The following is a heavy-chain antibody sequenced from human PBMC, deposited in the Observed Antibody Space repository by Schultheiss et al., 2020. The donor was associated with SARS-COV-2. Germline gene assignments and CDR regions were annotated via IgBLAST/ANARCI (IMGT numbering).Heavy chain of an antibody. CDR3: ARHCLFGELCGPFDY. Sequence: SETLSLTCTVSGGSISSGGYYWSWIRQPPGKGLEWIGYIYYSGSTYYNPSLKSRVTISVDTSKNQFSLKLSSVTAADTAVYYCARHCLFGELCGPFDYWGQGTLVTVSS. CDR1: GGSISSGGYY. D-gene: IGHD3-10*02. CDR2: IYYSGST. J-gene: IGHJ4*02. V-gene: IGHV4-39*01.